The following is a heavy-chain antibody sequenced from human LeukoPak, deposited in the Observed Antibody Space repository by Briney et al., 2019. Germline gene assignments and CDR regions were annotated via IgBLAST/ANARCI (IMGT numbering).Heavy chain of an antibody. CDR1: GYTFTGYY. D-gene: IGHD2-2*01. Sequence: ASVKVSCTASGYTFTGYYMHWVRQAPGQGLEWMGWISAYNGNTDYAQKLQGRVTMTTDTSTSTAYMELRSLRSDDTAVYYCAILSEKVVVPAATRWGQGTLVTVSS. CDR3: AILSEKVVVPAATR. V-gene: IGHV1-18*04. CDR2: ISAYNGNT. J-gene: IGHJ4*02.